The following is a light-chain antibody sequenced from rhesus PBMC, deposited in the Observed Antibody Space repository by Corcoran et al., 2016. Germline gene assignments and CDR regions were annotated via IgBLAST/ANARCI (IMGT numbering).Light chain of an antibody. V-gene: IGKV3-10*01. Sequence: QVILTQSPATLSLSPGARATLSCRASQSVSSNLAWYQQKPGQAPRLLIYGASSRATGIPDRFSGSGSGTDFTLPISNLETEDVGVYHCYQQGSGYSFGQGTKVEIK. CDR1: QSVSSN. J-gene: IGKJ2*01. CDR3: YQQGSGYS. CDR2: GAS.